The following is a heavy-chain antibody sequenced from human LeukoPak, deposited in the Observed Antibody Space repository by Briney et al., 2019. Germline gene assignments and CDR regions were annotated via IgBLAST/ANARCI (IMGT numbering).Heavy chain of an antibody. V-gene: IGHV4-39*01. CDR3: ARPTYSERLNSMDV. CDR2: IYYSGST. J-gene: IGHJ6*02. Sequence: SETLSLTCTVPGGSISGSSFYWGWIRQPPGKGLEWIGRIYYSGSTYHNPSLKSRVAISVDTSKNQFSLNLSSVTAADTAVYYCARPTYSERLNSMDVWGQGTTVTVSS. CDR1: GGSISGSSFY. D-gene: IGHD1-26*01.